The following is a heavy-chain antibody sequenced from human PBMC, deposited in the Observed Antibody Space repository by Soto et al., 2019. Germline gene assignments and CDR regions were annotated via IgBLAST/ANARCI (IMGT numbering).Heavy chain of an antibody. CDR1: GFTFSSYG. V-gene: IGHV3-30*18. D-gene: IGHD2-21*02. CDR2: ISYDGSNK. J-gene: IGHJ4*02. CDR3: AKAGPSIGGNSPFDY. Sequence: GGSLRLSCAASGFTFSSYGMHWVRQAPGKGLEWVAVISYDGSNKYYADSVKGRFTISRDNSKNTLYLQMNSLRAEDTAVYYSAKAGPSIGGNSPFDYWGQGT.